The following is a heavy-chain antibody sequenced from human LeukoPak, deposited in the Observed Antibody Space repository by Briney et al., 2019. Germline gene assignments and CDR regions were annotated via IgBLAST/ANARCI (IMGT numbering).Heavy chain of an antibody. CDR1: GGSISSSNW. V-gene: IGHV4-4*02. J-gene: IGHJ5*02. D-gene: IGHD2-15*01. CDR2: IYHSGST. Sequence: PSETLSLTCDVSGGSISSSNWWSWVRQPPGKGREWIGEIYHSGSTNYNPSLKSRVTISVDKSKNQFSLNVSSVTAADTAVYYCARDQCSGGSCYSFDPWGQGTRVTVSS. CDR3: ARDQCSGGSCYSFDP.